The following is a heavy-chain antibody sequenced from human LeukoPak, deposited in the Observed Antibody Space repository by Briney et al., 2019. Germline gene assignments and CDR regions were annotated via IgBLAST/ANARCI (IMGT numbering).Heavy chain of an antibody. Sequence: ASVKVSCKASGYTFTSYDINWVRQATGQGLEWMGWMNPNSGNTGYAQKFQGRVTMTRNTSISTAYMELSSLRSEDTAVYYCARFGYYDYIWGSYRYTELDYWGQGTLVTVSS. V-gene: IGHV1-8*01. CDR2: MNPNSGNT. D-gene: IGHD3-16*02. J-gene: IGHJ4*02. CDR3: ARFGYYDYIWGSYRYTELDY. CDR1: GYTFTSYD.